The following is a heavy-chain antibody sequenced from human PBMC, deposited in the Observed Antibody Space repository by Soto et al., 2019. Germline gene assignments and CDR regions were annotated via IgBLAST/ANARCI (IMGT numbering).Heavy chain of an antibody. CDR3: AWVSDVWGDYYAYHDY. V-gene: IGHV4-59*08. CDR2: IYYSGST. D-gene: IGHD3-3*01. Sequence: SETLSLTCTVSGGSISSYYWRWIRQPPGKGLEWIGYIYYSGSTNYNPSLKSRVTISVDTSKNQFSLKLSAVTAADTAVYYCAWVSDVWGDYYAYHDYWGRGTLVTVSS. CDR1: GGSISSYY. J-gene: IGHJ4*02.